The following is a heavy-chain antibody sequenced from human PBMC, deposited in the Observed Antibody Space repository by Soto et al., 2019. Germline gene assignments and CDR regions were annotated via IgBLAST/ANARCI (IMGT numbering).Heavy chain of an antibody. CDR2: ISSSSSTI. Sequence: GGSLRLSCAASGFTFSSYSMNWVRQAPGKGLEWVSYISSSSSTIYYADSVKGRFTISRDNAKNSLYLQMNSLRAEDTAVYYCARDYDFWSGYFDPWGQGTLVTVSS. D-gene: IGHD3-3*01. J-gene: IGHJ4*02. CDR1: GFTFSSYS. CDR3: ARDYDFWSGYFDP. V-gene: IGHV3-48*01.